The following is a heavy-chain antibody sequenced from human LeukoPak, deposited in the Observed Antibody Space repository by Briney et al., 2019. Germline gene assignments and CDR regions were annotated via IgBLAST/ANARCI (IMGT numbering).Heavy chain of an antibody. D-gene: IGHD3-22*01. V-gene: IGHV3-30*02. J-gene: IGHJ3*02. CDR3: AKDRLGYYYTDAFDI. CDR1: GFTLSSYG. Sequence: GGSLRLSCASCGFTLSSYGMHWVRQAPAKGLEGVAFIRYDGSNKYYADSVKGRFTISRDNSKNTLYPQMNSLRGEDKAVFYGAKDRLGYYYTDAFDIWGQEPMVTVSS. CDR2: IRYDGSNK.